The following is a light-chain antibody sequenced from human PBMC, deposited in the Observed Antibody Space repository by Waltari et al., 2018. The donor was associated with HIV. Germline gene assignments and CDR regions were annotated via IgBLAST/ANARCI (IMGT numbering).Light chain of an antibody. J-gene: IGLJ2*01. CDR1: SSDGGGYNF. CDR3: SSYTSSSTVV. CDR2: DVR. Sequence: QSALTQPASVPGSPGQSITISCTGTSSDGGGYNFVSWYQQHPGQAPKLRIYDVRKRPAGVANRFSGSKAGNTASLTIAVLQAEDEADYYCSSYTSSSTVVFGGGTKLTVL. V-gene: IGLV2-14*01.